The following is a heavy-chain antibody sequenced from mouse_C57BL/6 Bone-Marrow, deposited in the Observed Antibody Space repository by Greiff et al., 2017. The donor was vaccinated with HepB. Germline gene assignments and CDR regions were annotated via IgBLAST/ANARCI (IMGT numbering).Heavy chain of an antibody. CDR1: GFTFSSYA. CDR3: TRDSSGPRFAY. Sequence: EVKLMESGEGLVKPGGSLKLSCAASGFTFSSYAMSWVRQTPEKRLEWVAYISSGGDYIYYADTVKGRFTISRDNARNTLYLQMSSLKSEDTAMYYCTRDSSGPRFAYWGQGTLVTVSA. CDR2: ISSGGDYI. D-gene: IGHD3-2*02. V-gene: IGHV5-9-1*02. J-gene: IGHJ3*01.